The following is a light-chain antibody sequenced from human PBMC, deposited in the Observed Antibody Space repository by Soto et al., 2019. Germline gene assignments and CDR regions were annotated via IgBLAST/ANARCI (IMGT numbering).Light chain of an antibody. V-gene: IGKV3-20*01. Sequence: EIVLTQSPGTLSLSPGERATLSCRSSQSVSSSYLAWYQQKPGQAPRLLIYDASSRATGIPDRFSGSGSGTDFTLSISRLEPEDFPVYYCQQYGSSPTFGQGTKVEIK. J-gene: IGKJ1*01. CDR1: QSVSSSY. CDR2: DAS. CDR3: QQYGSSPT.